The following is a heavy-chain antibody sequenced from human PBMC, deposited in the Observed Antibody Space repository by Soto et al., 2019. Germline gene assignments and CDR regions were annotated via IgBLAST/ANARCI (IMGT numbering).Heavy chain of an antibody. Sequence: PSETLSLTCTVSGGSISSYYWSWIRQPPGKGLEWIGYIYYSGSTNYNPSLKSRVTISVDTSKNQFSLKLSSVTAADTAVYYCARGRRAARLPFDYWGQGTLVTVSS. V-gene: IGHV4-59*12. CDR3: ARGRRAARLPFDY. D-gene: IGHD6-6*01. J-gene: IGHJ4*02. CDR1: GGSISSYY. CDR2: IYYSGST.